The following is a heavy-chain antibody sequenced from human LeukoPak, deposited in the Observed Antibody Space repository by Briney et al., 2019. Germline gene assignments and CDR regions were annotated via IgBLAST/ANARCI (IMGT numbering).Heavy chain of an antibody. CDR1: GFIFGDYV. CDR3: AKTHYDILDY. D-gene: IGHD3-9*01. J-gene: IGHJ4*02. V-gene: IGHV3-48*02. Sequence: GGSLRLSCAASGFIFGDYVMSWVRQAPGKGLEWISYINHDGQRIYYAESVRGRFTISRDNGKNSLYLQMNSLRDEDAALYYCAKTHYDILDYWGQGTLVTVSS. CDR2: INHDGQRI.